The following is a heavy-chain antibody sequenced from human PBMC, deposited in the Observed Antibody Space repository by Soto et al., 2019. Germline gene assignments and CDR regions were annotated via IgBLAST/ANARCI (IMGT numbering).Heavy chain of an antibody. D-gene: IGHD1-26*01. CDR3: AREGSYRFDY. J-gene: IGHJ4*02. CDR1: GYTFTSYG. Sequence: ASVKFSCKASGYTFTSYGISWVRQAPGQGLEGMGWISAYNGNTNYEQKLQGRVTMTTDTSTSTASMELRSLRADDTAVYYCAREGSYRFDYWGQGTLVTVSS. V-gene: IGHV1-18*01. CDR2: ISAYNGNT.